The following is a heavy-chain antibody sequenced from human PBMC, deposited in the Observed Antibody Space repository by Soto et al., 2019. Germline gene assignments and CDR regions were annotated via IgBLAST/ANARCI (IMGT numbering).Heavy chain of an antibody. J-gene: IGHJ4*02. CDR1: GFTFSSYA. D-gene: IGHD3-10*01. Sequence: QVQLVESGGGVVQPGRSLRLSCAASGFTFSSYAMHWVRQAPGKGLEWVAVISYDGSNKYYADSVKGRFTISRDNSKNTLYLQMNSLIAEDTAVYYCARSTMVRGVISGFDYWGQGTLVTVSS. CDR2: ISYDGSNK. V-gene: IGHV3-30-3*01. CDR3: ARSTMVRGVISGFDY.